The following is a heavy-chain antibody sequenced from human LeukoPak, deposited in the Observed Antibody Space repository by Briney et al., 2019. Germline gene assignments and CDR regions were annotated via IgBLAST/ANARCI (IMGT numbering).Heavy chain of an antibody. CDR2: IYYSGGT. J-gene: IGHJ5*02. CDR3: ARHGVPGLVGATSDNWFDP. CDR1: GGFISSSSYY. V-gene: IGHV4-39*01. Sequence: NPSETLSLTCTVSGGFISSSSYYWGWIRQPPGKGLEWIASIYYSGGTYYNPSLKSRVTISVDTSKNQFSLNLSFVTAADTAIYYCARHGVPGLVGATSDNWFDPWGQGSLVTVSS. D-gene: IGHD1-26*01.